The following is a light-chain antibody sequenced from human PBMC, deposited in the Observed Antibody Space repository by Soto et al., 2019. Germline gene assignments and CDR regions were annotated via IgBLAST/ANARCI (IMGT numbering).Light chain of an antibody. CDR1: QSIGSNS. V-gene: IGKV3-20*01. CDR2: DAS. J-gene: IGKJ2*01. Sequence: EIVLTQSPGTLSLSPGEGASLSCRASQSIGSNSLAWYQHKPGQSPRLLIYDASIRATGIPERFSGSGSGTDFTLTIRRLEAEDFAVYYCQQYGSSLHTFGQGTKLEIK. CDR3: QQYGSSLHT.